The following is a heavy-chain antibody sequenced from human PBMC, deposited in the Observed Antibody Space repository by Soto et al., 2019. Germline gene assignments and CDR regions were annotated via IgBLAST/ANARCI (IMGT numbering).Heavy chain of an antibody. CDR2: IYHSGNA. V-gene: IGHV4-30-2*01. D-gene: IGHD3-22*01. Sequence: QLQLQESGSGLVKPSQTLSLTCAVSGGSISSGGYSWNWIRQPPGKGLEWIGYIYHSGNAYYTPSLNSRVLISVDNSTTQFAPKVTSVTAADTAVYYCAGATQYFFDNSGFPTGPHLAPEIWGQGTVVTVSS. J-gene: IGHJ3*02. CDR3: AGATQYFFDNSGFPTGPHLAPEI. CDR1: GGSISSGGYS.